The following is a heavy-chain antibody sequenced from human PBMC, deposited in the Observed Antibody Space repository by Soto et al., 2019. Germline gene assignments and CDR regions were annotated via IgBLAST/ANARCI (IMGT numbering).Heavy chain of an antibody. CDR1: GFTFSSYA. CDR2: ISGSGGST. Sequence: GGSLRLSCAVSGFTFSSYAMSCVRQAPGKGLEWVSAISGSGGSTYYADSVKGRFTISRDNSKNTLYLQMNSLRAEDTAVYYCAKDGRPDEGSLLDPWGQGTLVTVSS. CDR3: AKDGRPDEGSLLDP. J-gene: IGHJ5*02. V-gene: IGHV3-23*01.